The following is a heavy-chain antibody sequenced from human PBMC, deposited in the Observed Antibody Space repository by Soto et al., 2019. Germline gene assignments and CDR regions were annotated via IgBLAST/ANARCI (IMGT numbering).Heavy chain of an antibody. CDR2: IWYDASNK. CDR3: ARGRVDGGELDL. Sequence: VQLVESGGGVVQPGRSLRLSCAASGFTFRTYVMYWVRQAPGKGLEWVAVIWYDASNKYYADSVKGRFTISRDNSENTLYLQMNSLRAEDSAVYYCARGRVDGGELDLWDQGTLVTVSS. V-gene: IGHV3-33*01. CDR1: GFTFRTYV. D-gene: IGHD1-26*01. J-gene: IGHJ4*02.